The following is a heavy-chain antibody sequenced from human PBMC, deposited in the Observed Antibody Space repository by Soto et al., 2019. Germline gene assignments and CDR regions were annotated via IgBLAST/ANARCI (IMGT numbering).Heavy chain of an antibody. V-gene: IGHV1-69*13. CDR2: IIPIFGTA. D-gene: IGHD4-4*01. CDR3: ARSKAIYSNYVTYYYYGMDV. CDR1: GGTFSSYA. J-gene: IGHJ6*02. Sequence: SVKVSCKASGGTFSSYAISLVRQAPGQGLEWMGGIIPIFGTANYAQKFQGRVTITADESTSTAYMELSSLRSEDTAVYYCARSKAIYSNYVTYYYYGMDVWGQGTTVTVSS.